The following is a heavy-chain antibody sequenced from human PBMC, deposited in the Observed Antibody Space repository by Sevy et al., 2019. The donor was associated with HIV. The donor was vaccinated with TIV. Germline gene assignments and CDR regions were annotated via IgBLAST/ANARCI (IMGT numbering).Heavy chain of an antibody. CDR1: GFSLNNYW. V-gene: IGHV3-7*01. J-gene: IGHJ4*02. Sequence: GGSLRLSCAASGFSLNNYWMNWVRQAPGKGLEWVANIKQDGSVKYYVDAVKGRFTICRDNARNLLYLQMNSLRVEDKALYCCVRAIAAAGSFWGQGTLVTVSS. D-gene: IGHD6-13*01. CDR2: IKQDGSVK. CDR3: VRAIAAAGSF.